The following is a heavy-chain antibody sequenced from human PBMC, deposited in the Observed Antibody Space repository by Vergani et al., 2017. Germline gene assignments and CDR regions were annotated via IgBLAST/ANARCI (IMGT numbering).Heavy chain of an antibody. J-gene: IGHJ6*02. D-gene: IGHD3-22*01. CDR3: ARWLDSSGYYNYGMDV. Sequence: QVQLVPSGAEVKTPGASVTVSCKASGYTFTSYDINWVRQATGQGLEWMGWMNPNSGNTGYAQKFQGRVTMTRNTSISTAYIELSSLRSEDTAVYYCARWLDSSGYYNYGMDVWGQGTTVTVSS. CDR2: MNPNSGNT. CDR1: GYTFTSYD. V-gene: IGHV1-8*01.